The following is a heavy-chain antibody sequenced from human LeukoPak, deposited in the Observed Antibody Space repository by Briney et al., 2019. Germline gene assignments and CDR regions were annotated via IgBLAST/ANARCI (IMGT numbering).Heavy chain of an antibody. V-gene: IGHV1-18*01. J-gene: IGHJ4*02. CDR2: ISGYNRNT. CDR1: GYTFDNYG. D-gene: IGHD3-3*01. Sequence: GASVKVSCKASGYTFDNYGISWVRQAPGQGLEWMGWISGYNRNTKYAQRLQCRVVMTTDTSTSTVYMELRSLRSDDTAIYYCARDGLRSEWSYFDYWGQGTLVTVSS. CDR3: ARDGLRSEWSYFDY.